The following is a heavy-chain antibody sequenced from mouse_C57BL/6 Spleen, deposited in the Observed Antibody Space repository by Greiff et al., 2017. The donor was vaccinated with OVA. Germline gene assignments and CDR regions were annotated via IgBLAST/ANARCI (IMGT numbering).Heavy chain of an antibody. V-gene: IGHV1-80*01. CDR2: IYPGDGDT. Sequence: QVQLKQSGAELVKPGASVKISCKASGYAFSSYWMNWVKQRPGKGLEWIGQIYPGDGDTNYNGQFKGKATLTADKSSSTAYMQLSSLTSEDSAVYVCEREGGGSYYFDYRGQGTTLTVSS. CDR3: EREGGGSYYFDY. J-gene: IGHJ2*01. CDR1: GYAFSSYW.